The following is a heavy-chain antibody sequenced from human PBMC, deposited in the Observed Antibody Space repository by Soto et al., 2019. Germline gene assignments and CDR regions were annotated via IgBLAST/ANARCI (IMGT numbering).Heavy chain of an antibody. V-gene: IGHV3-30*18. CDR2: ISYDGSNK. D-gene: IGHD3-22*01. CDR1: GFTFSSYG. CDR3: AKESGYYDSINWFDP. J-gene: IGHJ5*02. Sequence: GGSLRLSCAASGFTFSSYGMHWVRQAPGKGLEWVAVISYDGSNKYYADSVKGRFTISRDNSKNTLYLQMNSLRAEDTAVYYCAKESGYYDSINWFDPWGQGTLVTVSS.